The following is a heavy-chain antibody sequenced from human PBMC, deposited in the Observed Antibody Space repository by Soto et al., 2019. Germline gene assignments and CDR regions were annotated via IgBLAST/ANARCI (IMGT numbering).Heavy chain of an antibody. J-gene: IGHJ6*03. CDR1: GYTFTSYG. Sequence: QVQLVQSGAEVKKPGASVKVSCKASGYTFTSYGISWVRQAPGQGLEWMGWLSAYNGNTNYAQKLQGRVTMTTDTSTSTAYMELRSLRSDDTAVYYCARDATPILWFGELSTTNYYYSYMDVWGKGTTVTVSS. CDR3: ARDATPILWFGELSTTNYYYSYMDV. CDR2: LSAYNGNT. D-gene: IGHD3-10*01. V-gene: IGHV1-18*01.